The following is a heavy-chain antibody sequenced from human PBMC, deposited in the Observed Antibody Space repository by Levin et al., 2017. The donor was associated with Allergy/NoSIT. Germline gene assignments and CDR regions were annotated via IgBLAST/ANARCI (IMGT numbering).Heavy chain of an antibody. CDR2: IYYSGST. CDR3: ATTYYYDSSKFDY. V-gene: IGHV4-30-4*01. D-gene: IGHD3-22*01. J-gene: IGHJ4*02. CDR1: GGSISSGDYY. Sequence: PSETLSLTCTVSGGSISSGDYYWSWIRQPPGKGLEWIGYIYYSGSTYYNPSLKSRVTISVDTSKIQFSLKLSSVTAADTAVYYCATTYYYDSSKFDYWGQGTLVTVSS.